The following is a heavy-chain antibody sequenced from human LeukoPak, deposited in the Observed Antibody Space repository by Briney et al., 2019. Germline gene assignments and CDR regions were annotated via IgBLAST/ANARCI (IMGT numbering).Heavy chain of an antibody. CDR1: GFTFSSYS. D-gene: IGHD3-3*01. Sequence: PGGSLRLSCAASGFTFSSYSMNWVRQAPGKGLEWVSSISSSSSYIYYADSVKGRFTISRDNAKNSLYLQMNSLRAEDTAVYYCAGGVYDFWSGYSYYYYYGMDVWGQGTTVTVSS. V-gene: IGHV3-21*01. J-gene: IGHJ6*02. CDR2: ISSSSSYI. CDR3: AGGVYDFWSGYSYYYYYGMDV.